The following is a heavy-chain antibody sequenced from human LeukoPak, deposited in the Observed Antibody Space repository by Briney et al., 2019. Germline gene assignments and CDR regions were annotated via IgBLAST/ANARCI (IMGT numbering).Heavy chain of an antibody. CDR1: GGSISSSSYY. D-gene: IGHD3-16*02. J-gene: IGHJ4*02. Sequence: PSETLSLTCTVSGGSISSSSYYWGWIRQPPGKGLEWIGSIYYSGSTYYNPSLKSRVTISVDTSKNQFSLKLSSVTAADTAVYYCARRKSYDNVWGNYRHAPVDYWGQGTLVTVSS. CDR3: ARRKSYDNVWGNYRHAPVDY. CDR2: IYYSGST. V-gene: IGHV4-39*07.